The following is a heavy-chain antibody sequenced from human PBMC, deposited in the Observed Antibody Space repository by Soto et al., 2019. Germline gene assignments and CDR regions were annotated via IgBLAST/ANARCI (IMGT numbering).Heavy chain of an antibody. CDR2: INAAGSA. Sequence: QVQLQQRGAGLLKPSETLSLTCAVYGGSFSGYSWTWIRQSPGKELEWIGQINAAGSAIYNPSLTILLSISVGMSNNEFFLDLTAVTAADTALYYCARCLFSGTSYSGGSYFFDYWCQGTLVTVSS. J-gene: IGHJ4*02. CDR3: ARCLFSGTSYSGGSYFFDY. D-gene: IGHD3-10*01. CDR1: GGSFSGYS. V-gene: IGHV4-34*01.